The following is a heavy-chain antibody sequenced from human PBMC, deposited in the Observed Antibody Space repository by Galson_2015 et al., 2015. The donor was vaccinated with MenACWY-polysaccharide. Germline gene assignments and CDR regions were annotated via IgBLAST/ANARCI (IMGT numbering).Heavy chain of an antibody. CDR3: ASSIALTNYYYGVDV. J-gene: IGHJ6*02. Sequence: SGAEVKKPGESLKISCKGSGSRFTSHWIGWVRQMPGRGLEWMGIIYPGDSDTRYSPSFQGQVTISADKSTSTAYLQWSSLKASDTATYYCASSIALTNYYYGVDVWGQGSTVTVSS. CDR2: IYPGDSDT. CDR1: GSRFTSHW. D-gene: IGHD6-13*01. V-gene: IGHV5-51*01.